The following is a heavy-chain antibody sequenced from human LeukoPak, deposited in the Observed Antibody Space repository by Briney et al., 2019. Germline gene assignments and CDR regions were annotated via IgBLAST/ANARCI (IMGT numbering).Heavy chain of an antibody. CDR1: GFTFSSYS. Sequence: PGGSLRLSCAASGFTFSSYSMNWVRQAPGKGLEWVSSISSSSSYIYYADSVKGRFTISRDNAKNSLYLQMNSLRAEDTAVYYCASYYYDSSDWFDPWGQGTLVTVPS. D-gene: IGHD3-22*01. CDR3: ASYYYDSSDWFDP. J-gene: IGHJ5*02. V-gene: IGHV3-21*01. CDR2: ISSSSSYI.